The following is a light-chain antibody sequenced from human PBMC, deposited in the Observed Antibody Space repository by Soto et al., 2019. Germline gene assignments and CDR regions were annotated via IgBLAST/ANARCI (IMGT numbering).Light chain of an antibody. Sequence: EIVLTQSPGTLSLSPGERATLSCRASQSVSSNYLAWYQQKPGQTPRLLIYGASSRATGIPDRFSGSGSGTIFTLTISRLEPEDCAEYYCQQYGSSPYTFGQGTKLETK. CDR1: QSVSSNY. CDR2: GAS. V-gene: IGKV3-20*01. CDR3: QQYGSSPYT. J-gene: IGKJ2*01.